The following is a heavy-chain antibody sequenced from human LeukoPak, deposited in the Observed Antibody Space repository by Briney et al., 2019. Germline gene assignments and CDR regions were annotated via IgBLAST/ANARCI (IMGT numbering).Heavy chain of an antibody. V-gene: IGHV4-39*07. J-gene: IGHJ4*02. D-gene: IGHD3-22*01. CDR3: ARARSYYDSSGYPFFDY. Sequence: SETLSLTRTVSGGSISSSSYYWGWIRQPPGKGMEWIGSIYYSGSTYYNPSLKSRVTISVDTSKNQFSLKLSSVTAADTAVYYCARARSYYDSSGYPFFDYWGQGTLVTVSS. CDR2: IYYSGST. CDR1: GGSISSSSYY.